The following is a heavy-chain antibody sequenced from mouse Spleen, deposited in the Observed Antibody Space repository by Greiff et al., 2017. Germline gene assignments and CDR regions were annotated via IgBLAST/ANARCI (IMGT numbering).Heavy chain of an antibody. V-gene: IGHV1-55*01. Sequence: VQVVESGAELVKPGASVKMSCKASGYTFTSYWITWVKQRPGQGLEWIGDIYPGSGSTNYNEKFKSKATLTVDTSSSTAYMQLSSLTSEDSAVYYCARESEGYYGYWGQGTTLTVSS. CDR3: ARESEGYYGY. D-gene: IGHD1-1*01. CDR1: GYTFTSYW. CDR2: IYPGSGST. J-gene: IGHJ2*01.